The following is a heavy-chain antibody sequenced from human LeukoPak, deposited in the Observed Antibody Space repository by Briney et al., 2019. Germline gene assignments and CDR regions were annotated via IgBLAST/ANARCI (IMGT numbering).Heavy chain of an antibody. V-gene: IGHV3-49*03. D-gene: IGHD3-22*01. J-gene: IGHJ1*01. Sequence: GGSLRLSCTASGFTFGDYAMSWFRQAPGKGLEWVGFIRSKAYGGTTEYAVSVKGRFTISRDDSKSIAYLQMNSLKTEDTAVYYCTRAGPPGSSGYYFAEYFQHWGQGTLVTVSS. CDR3: TRAGPPGSSGYYFAEYFQH. CDR1: GFTFGDYA. CDR2: IRSKAYGGTT.